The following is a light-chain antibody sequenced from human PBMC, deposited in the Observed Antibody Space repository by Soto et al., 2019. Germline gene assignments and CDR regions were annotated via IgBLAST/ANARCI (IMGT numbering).Light chain of an antibody. CDR3: SSYTASDTHVI. Sequence: QSVLTQPASVSGSPGQSITISCTGTSSDVGGYNHVSWYQRHPGKAPKFLIYDVSNRPSGVSNRFSGSKSGYTASLTISGLQAEDEDDYFCSSYTASDTHVIFGGGTKLTVL. J-gene: IGLJ2*01. CDR2: DVS. V-gene: IGLV2-14*01. CDR1: SSDVGGYNH.